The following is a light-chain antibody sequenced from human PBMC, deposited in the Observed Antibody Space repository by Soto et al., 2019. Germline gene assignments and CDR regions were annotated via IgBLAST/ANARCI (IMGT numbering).Light chain of an antibody. CDR3: QKYNSAPLT. CDR1: KGISSY. CDR2: AAS. J-gene: IGKJ4*01. Sequence: DIQMTQSPSSLSASVGDRVTITCRASKGISSYLAWYQQKPGKVPKVLIYAASTLESGVPSRFSGSGSGTDFTLTISSLQPEDAATYYCQKYNSAPLTFGGGTKVEIK. V-gene: IGKV1-27*01.